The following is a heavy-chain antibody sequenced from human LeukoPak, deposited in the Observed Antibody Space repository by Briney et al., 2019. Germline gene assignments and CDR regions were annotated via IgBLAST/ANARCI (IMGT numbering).Heavy chain of an antibody. V-gene: IGHV3-33*01. CDR2: IWYDGSNK. CDR1: GFTFSSYG. J-gene: IGHJ4*02. D-gene: IGHD6-19*01. CDR3: ARESPDSSPDY. Sequence: GGSLRLSCAASGFTFSSYGMHWVRQAPGKGLEWVAVIWYDGSNKYYADSVKGRFTISRDNSKNTLYLQMNSLRAEDTAVYYCARESPDSSPDYWGQGTLVTVSS.